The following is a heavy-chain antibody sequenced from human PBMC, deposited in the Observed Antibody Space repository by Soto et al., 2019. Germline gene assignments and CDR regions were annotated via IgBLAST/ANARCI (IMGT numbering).Heavy chain of an antibody. CDR2: ISWNSGSI. V-gene: IGHV3-9*01. D-gene: IGHD3-10*02. J-gene: IGHJ3*02. CDR3: AKDRGVYYVGAFDI. CDR1: GFTFDDYA. Sequence: GGSLRLSCAASGFTFDDYAMHWVRQAPGKGLEWVSGISWNSGSIGYADSVKGRFTISRDNAKNSLYLQMNSLRAEDTALYYCAKDRGVYYVGAFDIWGQGTMVTVSS.